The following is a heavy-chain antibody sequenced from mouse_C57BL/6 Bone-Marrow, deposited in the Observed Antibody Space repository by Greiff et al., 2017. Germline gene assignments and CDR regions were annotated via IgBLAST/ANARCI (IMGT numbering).Heavy chain of an antibody. V-gene: IGHV1-81*01. J-gene: IGHJ2*01. CDR3: ARRDYYFDY. CDR2: IYPRSGNT. Sequence: QVQLKESGAELARPGASVKLSCKASGYTFTSYGISWVKQRTGQGLEWIGEIYPRSGNTYYNEKFKGKATLTADKSSSTAYMELRSLTSEYSAVYFCARRDYYFDYWGQGTTLTVSS. CDR1: GYTFTSYG.